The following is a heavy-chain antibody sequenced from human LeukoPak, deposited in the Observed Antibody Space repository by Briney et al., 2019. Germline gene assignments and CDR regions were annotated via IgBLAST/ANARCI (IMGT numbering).Heavy chain of an antibody. CDR2: ISGSDGST. Sequence: GGSLRLSCTASGFSFSNYAMSWVRQTPGKGLEWVSTISGSDGSTNYADSVKGRFTISRDNSENTLSLQMNSLRAEDTAIYYCSEGPHSMYSTSWFDYWGQGTLVTVSS. CDR1: GFSFSNYA. V-gene: IGHV3-23*01. CDR3: SEGPHSMYSTSWFDY. D-gene: IGHD2-2*01. J-gene: IGHJ4*02.